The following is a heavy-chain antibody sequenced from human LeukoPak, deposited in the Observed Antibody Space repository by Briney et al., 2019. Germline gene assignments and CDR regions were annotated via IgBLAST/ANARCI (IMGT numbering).Heavy chain of an antibody. CDR3: ARREARYSSSWYEGYYFDY. CDR1: GGSISSGGYY. CDR2: IYHSGST. V-gene: IGHV4-30-2*01. J-gene: IGHJ4*02. Sequence: PSETLSLTCTVSGGSISSGGYYWSWIRQPPGKGLEWIGYIYHSGSTYYNPSLKSRVTISVDRSKNQFSLKLSSVTAADTAVYYCARREARYSSSWYEGYYFDYWGQGILVTVSS. D-gene: IGHD6-13*01.